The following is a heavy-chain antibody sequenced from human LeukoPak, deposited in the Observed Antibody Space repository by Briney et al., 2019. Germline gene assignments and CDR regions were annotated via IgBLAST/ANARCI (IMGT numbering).Heavy chain of an antibody. D-gene: IGHD3-16*02. CDR3: ARDDPYDYVWGSYRYAFDY. CDR2: IKQDGSEK. CDR1: GFTFSSYW. Sequence: GGSLRLSCAASGFTFSSYWMSWVRQAPGKGLEWVANIKQDGSEKYYVDSVKGRFTISRDNAKNSLYLQMNSLRAEDTAVYYCARDDPYDYVWGSYRYAFDYWGQGTLVTVSS. V-gene: IGHV3-7*01. J-gene: IGHJ4*02.